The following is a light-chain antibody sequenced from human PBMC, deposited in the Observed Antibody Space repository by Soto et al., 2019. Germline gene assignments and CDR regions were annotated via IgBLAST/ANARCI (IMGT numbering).Light chain of an antibody. CDR1: SSDVGGYNY. J-gene: IGLJ1*01. Sequence: QSALTKPASVSGSPGQSITISCTGTSSDVGGYNYVSWYQQHPGKAHNLIIYEVSNRPSEISNRFSGSKSGNTASLTISGLQAEDEADYYCSSYTSGSTYVFGTGTKLTVL. V-gene: IGLV2-14*01. CDR2: EVS. CDR3: SSYTSGSTYV.